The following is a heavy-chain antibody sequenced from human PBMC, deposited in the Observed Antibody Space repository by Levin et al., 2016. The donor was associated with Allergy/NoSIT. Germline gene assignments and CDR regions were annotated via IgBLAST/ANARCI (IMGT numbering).Heavy chain of an antibody. CDR3: ARGLSYSYNSEDYYEVAY. J-gene: IGHJ4*02. V-gene: IGHV4-34*01. D-gene: IGHD3-3*01. Sequence: SETLSLTCAVDGESFSGYYWGWIRQPPGKGLEWIGEINHSGSTNYNPSLKNRVTISKDTSKNHFSLKLSSVTAADTAVYYCARGLSYSYNSEDYYEVAYWGQGTLVTVSS. CDR2: INHSGST. CDR1: GESFSGYY.